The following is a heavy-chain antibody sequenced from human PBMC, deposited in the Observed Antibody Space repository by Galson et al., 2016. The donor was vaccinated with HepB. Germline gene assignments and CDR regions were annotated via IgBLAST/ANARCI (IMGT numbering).Heavy chain of an antibody. V-gene: IGHV3-23*01. CDR1: GFALSNHA. Sequence: SLRLSCAASGFALSNHAMTWVRQTSGKGLEWVSTISVGSDGAMYADSVKGRFTISRDNSKNTLYLQMTDVRTEDTAVYYCARRGGASGWGASDSWGQGTLVTVSS. D-gene: IGHD6-19*01. CDR2: ISVGSDGA. J-gene: IGHJ4*02. CDR3: ARRGGASGWGASDS.